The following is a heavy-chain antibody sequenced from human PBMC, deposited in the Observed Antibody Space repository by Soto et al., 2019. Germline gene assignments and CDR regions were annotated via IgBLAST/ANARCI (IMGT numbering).Heavy chain of an antibody. CDR2: ISAYNGNT. Sequence: GASVKVSCKASGYTFTSYGISWVRQAPGQGLEWMGWISAYNGNTNYAQKLQGRVTMTTDTSTSTAYMELRSLRSDDTAVYYCARDGATDILTGYSLNWFDPWGQGTLVTVSS. CDR3: ARDGATDILTGYSLNWFDP. J-gene: IGHJ5*02. V-gene: IGHV1-18*01. CDR1: GYTFTSYG. D-gene: IGHD3-9*01.